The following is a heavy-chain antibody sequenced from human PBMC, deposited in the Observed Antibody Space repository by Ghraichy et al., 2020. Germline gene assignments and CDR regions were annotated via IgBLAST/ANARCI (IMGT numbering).Heavy chain of an antibody. J-gene: IGHJ6*02. D-gene: IGHD1-26*01. CDR1: GGSVSSGSYY. V-gene: IGHV4-61*01. Sequence: ESLNISCTVSGGSVSSGSYYWSWIRQPPGKGLEWIGYIYYSGSTNYNPSLKSRVTISVDTSKNQFSLKLSSVTAADTAVYYCAGLRRLSKWELLYYYYYGMDVWGQETTVTVSS. CDR2: IYYSGST. CDR3: AGLRRLSKWELLYYYYYGMDV.